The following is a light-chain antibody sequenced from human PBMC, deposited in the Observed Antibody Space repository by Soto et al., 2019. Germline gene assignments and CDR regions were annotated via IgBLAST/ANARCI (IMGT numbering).Light chain of an antibody. Sequence: EIVLTQSPGTLSLSPGEIATLYFSASQSLSSRSLAWYQQKVGQAPRLLIYGTSSRATGIADRFSGSGSGTDFTLAISRVEPEDFAVYYCQQYDTSVFTFGPGTKVDIK. CDR1: QSLSSRS. CDR2: GTS. CDR3: QQYDTSVFT. V-gene: IGKV3-20*01. J-gene: IGKJ3*01.